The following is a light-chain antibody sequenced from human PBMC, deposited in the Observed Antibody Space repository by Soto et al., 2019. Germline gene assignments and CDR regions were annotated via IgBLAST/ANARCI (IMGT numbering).Light chain of an antibody. Sequence: SYELTQPPSVSVSPGQAARITCSGDALPKKYAYWDQQKSGQAPVLVIYEDSKRPSGIPERFSGSSSGTMATLTITGAQVEDEADYYCYSTDISGNHGVFGGGTKLTVL. CDR1: ALPKKY. CDR2: EDS. CDR3: YSTDISGNHGV. J-gene: IGLJ3*02. V-gene: IGLV3-10*01.